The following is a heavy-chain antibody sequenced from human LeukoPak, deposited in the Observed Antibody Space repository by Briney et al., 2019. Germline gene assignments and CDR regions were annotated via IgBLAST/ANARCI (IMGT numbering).Heavy chain of an antibody. V-gene: IGHV4-59*01. Sequence: PSETLSLTCTVSGGSISSYYWSWIRQPPGKGLEWIGYIYYSGSTNYNPSLKSRVTISVDTSENQFSLKLSSVTAADTAVYYCARVTRYGNSYGYVFDYWGQGTLVTVSS. CDR2: IYYSGST. J-gene: IGHJ4*02. D-gene: IGHD5-18*01. CDR1: GGSISSYY. CDR3: ARVTRYGNSYGYVFDY.